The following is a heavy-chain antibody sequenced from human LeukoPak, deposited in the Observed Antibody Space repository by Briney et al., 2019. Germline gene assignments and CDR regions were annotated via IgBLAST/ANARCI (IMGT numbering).Heavy chain of an antibody. V-gene: IGHV3-48*03. CDR2: ISSSGSTI. D-gene: IGHD6-13*01. CDR1: GFTFSSYE. J-gene: IGHJ6*03. CDR3: ARVVSSRYYYYMDV. Sequence: GGSLRLSCAASGFTFSSYEMNWVRQAPGKGLEWVSYISSSGSTIYYADSVKGRFTISRDNAKNSLYLQMNSLRAEDTAVYYCARVVSSRYYYYMDVWGKGTTVTVSS.